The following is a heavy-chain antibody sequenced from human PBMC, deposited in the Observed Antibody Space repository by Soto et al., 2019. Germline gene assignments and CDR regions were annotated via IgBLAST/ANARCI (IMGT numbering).Heavy chain of an antibody. V-gene: IGHV4-34*01. CDR3: ARRRGYYRSGKPNFFDI. Sequence: SETLSLTCAVYGGSFSGYYWSWIRQPPGKGLEWIGEINHSGSTNYNPSLKSRVTISVDTSKNQFSLKLSSVTAADTAVYYCARRRGYYRSGKPNFFDILGQGTMVTVSS. D-gene: IGHD3-10*01. J-gene: IGHJ3*02. CDR2: INHSGST. CDR1: GGSFSGYY.